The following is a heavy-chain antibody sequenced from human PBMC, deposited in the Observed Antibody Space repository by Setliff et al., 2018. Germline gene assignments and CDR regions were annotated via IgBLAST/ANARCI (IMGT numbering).Heavy chain of an antibody. CDR3: AKRGDTRTFDY. CDR2: ISARTGLT. J-gene: IGHJ4*02. CDR1: GFTFSSYT. V-gene: IGHV3-23*01. D-gene: IGHD5-18*01. Sequence: SLRLSCEASGFTFSSYTMTWVRQAPGEGLEWVSGISARTGLTYYADSVKGRFTMSRDISKNTVYLHMTSLRAEDTAMYYCAKRGDTRTFDYWGQGTLVTVSS.